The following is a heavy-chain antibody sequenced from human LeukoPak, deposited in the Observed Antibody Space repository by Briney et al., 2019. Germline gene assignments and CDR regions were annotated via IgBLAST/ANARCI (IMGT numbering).Heavy chain of an antibody. Sequence: RGSLRLSCAASGFTFSSYAMSWVRQAPGKGLEWVSTISGSGGSTYYADSVKGRFTISRDNSKNTLYLQMNSLRAEDTAVYYCAKDDTMVRGLITSTFDYWGQGTLVTVSS. CDR1: GFTFSSYA. CDR2: ISGSGGST. J-gene: IGHJ4*02. CDR3: AKDDTMVRGLITSTFDY. D-gene: IGHD3-10*01. V-gene: IGHV3-23*01.